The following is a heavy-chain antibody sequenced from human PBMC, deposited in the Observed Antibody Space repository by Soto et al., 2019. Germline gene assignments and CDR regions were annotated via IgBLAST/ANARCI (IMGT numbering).Heavy chain of an antibody. V-gene: IGHV3-30*18. CDR3: AKDLGVQQWVYYALDD. CDR1: GFTFXSYA. J-gene: IGHJ6*02. CDR2: VSYDGSNQ. Sequence: GGSLRLSCAASGFTFXSYAMHWVRQAPGKGLEWVAVVSYDGSNQYYADSVKGRFTISRDNSKNTLYLQMSSLRAEDTALYYCAKDLGVQQWVYYALDDWGQGTAVTVSS. D-gene: IGHD6-19*01.